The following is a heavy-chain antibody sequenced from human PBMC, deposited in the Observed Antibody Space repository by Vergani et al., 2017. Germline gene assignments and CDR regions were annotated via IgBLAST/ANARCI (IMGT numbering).Heavy chain of an antibody. CDR3: ARGRFEYSSS. Sequence: QVQLQESGPGLVKPSEPLSLTCTVPGGSLSSYYWSWIRQPPGKGLEWIGYIYYSGSTNYNPPLKSRVTISVDTSRNQFALKLSSVTAADTAVYYCARGRFEYSSSWGQGTLVTVSS. CDR1: GGSLSSYY. CDR2: IYYSGST. J-gene: IGHJ5*02. V-gene: IGHV4-59*01. D-gene: IGHD6-6*01.